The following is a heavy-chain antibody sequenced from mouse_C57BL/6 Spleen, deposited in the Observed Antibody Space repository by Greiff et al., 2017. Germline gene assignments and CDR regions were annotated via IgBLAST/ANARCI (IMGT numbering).Heavy chain of an antibody. CDR2: INPGSGGT. J-gene: IGHJ2*01. CDR1: GYAFTNYL. Sequence: QVQLMQSGAALVRPGPSVKVSCKASGYAFTNYLLEWVKQRPGQGLVWIGVINPGSGGTNYNEKVKGKATLTADKSSSTAYMQLSILTSEDAAVYFCARPAQATGYFDYWGQGTTLTVSS. CDR3: ARPAQATGYFDY. D-gene: IGHD3-2*02. V-gene: IGHV1-54*01.